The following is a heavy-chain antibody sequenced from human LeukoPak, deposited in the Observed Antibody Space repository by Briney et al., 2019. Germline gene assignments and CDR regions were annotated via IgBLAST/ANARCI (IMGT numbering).Heavy chain of an antibody. V-gene: IGHV3-23*01. J-gene: IGHJ4*02. CDR1: GFSFHSYV. Sequence: SGGSLRLSCVVSGFSFHSYVMTWVRQAPEKVLEWVSSISDSGDSTYAADSVKGRFTISRDNSKNTLYLHMNSLRVEDTARYFCARRTTSRAFDYWGQGTLVTVSS. CDR3: ARRTTSRAFDY. CDR2: ISDSGDST. D-gene: IGHD1-1*01.